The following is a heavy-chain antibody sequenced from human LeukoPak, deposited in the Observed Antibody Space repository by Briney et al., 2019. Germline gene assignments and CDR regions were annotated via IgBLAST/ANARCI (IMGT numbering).Heavy chain of an antibody. Sequence: PSETLSLTCTVSGDSMSSYYWNWIRQPPGKGLEWIGNIYYTGSTNYNPSLKSRVTISMDTSKNQFSLKVTSVTTADTALYYCTRGTTRYFQHWGRGTLVTVSS. CDR3: TRGTTRYFQH. V-gene: IGHV4-59*01. CDR2: IYYTGST. D-gene: IGHD1-14*01. CDR1: GDSMSSYY. J-gene: IGHJ1*01.